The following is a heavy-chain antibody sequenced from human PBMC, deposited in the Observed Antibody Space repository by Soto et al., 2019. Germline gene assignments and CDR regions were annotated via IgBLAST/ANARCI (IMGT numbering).Heavy chain of an antibody. D-gene: IGHD4-17*01. CDR1: GFTFSSYS. CDR2: ISSISTYI. CDR3: ARFETTVSSPGED. J-gene: IGHJ4*02. V-gene: IGHV3-21*01. Sequence: PGGSLRLSCAASGFTFSSYSMNWVRQAPGKGLEWVASISSISTYILYEDSVKGRFTISSDNAKNSLYLQMNSLRGEDTAVYYCARFETTVSSPGEDWGQGTLVTVSS.